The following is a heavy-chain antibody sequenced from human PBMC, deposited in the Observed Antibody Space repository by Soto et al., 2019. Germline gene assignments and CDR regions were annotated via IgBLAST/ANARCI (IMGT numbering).Heavy chain of an antibody. CDR2: IYYSGST. D-gene: IGHD6-6*01. V-gene: IGHV4-39*01. Sequence: QLQLQESGPGLVKPSETLSLTCTVSGGSISSSSYYWGWIRQPPGKGLEWIGSIYYSGSTYYNPSLKSRVTISVDTSKNQFSLKLSSVTAADTAVYYCAAQWRGYSSSSGAFDIWGQGTMVTVSS. J-gene: IGHJ3*02. CDR1: GGSISSSSYY. CDR3: AAQWRGYSSSSGAFDI.